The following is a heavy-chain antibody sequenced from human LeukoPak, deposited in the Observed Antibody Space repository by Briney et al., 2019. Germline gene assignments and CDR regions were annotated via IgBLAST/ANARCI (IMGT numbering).Heavy chain of an antibody. CDR3: AKDRSVGPANTWMFDY. D-gene: IGHD2-15*01. Sequence: GGSLRLSCEGSGFTFSNYPMTWVRQAPGKGLEWVSSIRGDGSNTYYADSVKGRFTLSRDSSKNTLYLQMNFLRADDTAVYYCAKDRSVGPANTWMFDYWGQGTLVTVSS. J-gene: IGHJ4*02. V-gene: IGHV3-23*01. CDR2: IRGDGSNT. CDR1: GFTFSNYP.